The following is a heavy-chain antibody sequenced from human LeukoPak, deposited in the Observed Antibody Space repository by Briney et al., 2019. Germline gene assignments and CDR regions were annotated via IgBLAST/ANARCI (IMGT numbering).Heavy chain of an antibody. CDR2: ISYSGNT. V-gene: IGHV4-59*12. J-gene: IGHJ4*02. D-gene: IGHD2-2*01. CDR1: GGSISSNY. CDR3: ARGLIVPSTIFDY. Sequence: KPSETLSRTCTVSGGSISSNYWSWIRQPPGKGLEWIGYISYSGNTNYNPSLKSRVTMSVDRSENQFSLKLSSVTAADTAVYYCARGLIVPSTIFDYWGQGALVTVSS.